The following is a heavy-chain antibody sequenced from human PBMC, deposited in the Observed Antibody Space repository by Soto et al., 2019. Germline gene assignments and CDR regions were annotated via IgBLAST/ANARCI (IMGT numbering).Heavy chain of an antibody. CDR2: IWYDGSNK. D-gene: IGHD3-3*01. V-gene: IGHV3-33*01. CDR3: ARDFYYFWSGYYDVRWYYYYGMDV. J-gene: IGHJ6*02. CDR1: GFTFSSYG. Sequence: PGGSLRLSCAASGFTFSSYGMHWVRQAPGKGLEWVAVIWYDGSNKYYADSVKGRFTISRDNSKNTLYLQMNSLRAEDTAVYYCARDFYYFWSGYYDVRWYYYYGMDVWGQGTTVTVSS.